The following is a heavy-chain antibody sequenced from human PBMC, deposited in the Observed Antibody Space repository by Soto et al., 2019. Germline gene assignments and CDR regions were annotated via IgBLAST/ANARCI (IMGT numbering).Heavy chain of an antibody. V-gene: IGHV3-7*01. D-gene: IGHD3-16*01. CDR3: ARANIGGVTYTFRVDYYYYMDV. CDR1: GFTFSSYW. CDR2: IKQDGSEK. J-gene: IGHJ6*03. Sequence: GGSLRLSCAASGFTFSSYWMSWVRQAPGKGLEWVTNIKQDGSEKYYVDSVKGRFTISRDNAKNSLYLQMNSLRAEDTAVYYCARANIGGVTYTFRVDYYYYMDVWGKGTTVTVSS.